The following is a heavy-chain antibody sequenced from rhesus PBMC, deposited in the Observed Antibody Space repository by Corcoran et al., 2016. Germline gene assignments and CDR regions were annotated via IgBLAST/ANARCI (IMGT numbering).Heavy chain of an antibody. Sequence: QVQLQESGPGLVKPSETLSLTCAVSGGSFSSYWWSWIRQPPGKGLEWIGEINGNSGSTNYNPSLKSRVTMSKDASKNRFSLKLSSVTAADTAVYYCARYILYSSGWSDFDYWGQGVLVTVSS. CDR1: GGSFSSYW. CDR2: INGNSGST. D-gene: IGHD6S26*01. J-gene: IGHJ4*01. V-gene: IGHV4-80*01. CDR3: ARYILYSSGWSDFDY.